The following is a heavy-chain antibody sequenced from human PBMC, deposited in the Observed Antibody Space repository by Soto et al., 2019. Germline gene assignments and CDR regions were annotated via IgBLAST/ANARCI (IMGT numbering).Heavy chain of an antibody. V-gene: IGHV3-11*06. J-gene: IGHJ5*02. D-gene: IGHD6-13*01. CDR2: ISGSSNYT. Sequence: GGSLRLSCAASGFTFSDYYMSWIRQAPGKGLEWLSYISGSSNYTKYADSVRGRFTISRDNAKNSLYLQMNSLRADDTAVYYCARGRETAADNWFDPWGQGTLVTVSS. CDR1: GFTFSDYY. CDR3: ARGRETAADNWFDP.